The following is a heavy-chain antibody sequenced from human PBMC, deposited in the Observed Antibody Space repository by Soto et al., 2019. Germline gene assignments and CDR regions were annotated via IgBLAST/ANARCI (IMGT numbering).Heavy chain of an antibody. Sequence: QVQLQESGPGLVKTSGTLSLTCAVSSGSISSSNWWSWVRQPPGKGLEWIGEIYHSVSTNYNPSLKSPVTISVDMSKNQFSLKLSSVTAADTAVYYCARTVTVTTRVFDYWGQGTLVTVSS. J-gene: IGHJ4*02. CDR3: ARTVTVTTRVFDY. D-gene: IGHD4-17*01. CDR2: IYHSVST. CDR1: SGSISSSNW. V-gene: IGHV4-4*02.